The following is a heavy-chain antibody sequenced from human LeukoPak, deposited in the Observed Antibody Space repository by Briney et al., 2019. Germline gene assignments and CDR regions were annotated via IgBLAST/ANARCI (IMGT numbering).Heavy chain of an antibody. CDR2: ISGSGGST. CDR3: AKGRATLLYYFDY. V-gene: IGHV3-23*01. J-gene: IGHJ4*02. D-gene: IGHD1-26*01. CDR1: GLTFSSFA. Sequence: GGSLRLSCAASGLTFSSFAMSWVRQAPGKGLEWVSAISGSGGSTYYADSVKGRFTISRDNSKNTLYLQMNSLRAEDTAVYYCAKGRATLLYYFDYWGQGTLVAVSS.